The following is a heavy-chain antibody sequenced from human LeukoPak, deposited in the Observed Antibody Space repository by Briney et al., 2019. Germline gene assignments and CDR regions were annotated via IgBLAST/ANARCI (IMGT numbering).Heavy chain of an antibody. CDR1: GGSIRSGGDC. J-gene: IGHJ4*02. Sequence: PSETLSLTCTVSGGSIRSGGDCWSWIRQHPGKGLEWIGYIHYSESTYYNPSLRSRVTISVDTSKNQFSLKLNSVTAADTAVYFCARGHEDYDSSGYYRFDYWGQGTLVTVSS. D-gene: IGHD3-22*01. V-gene: IGHV4-31*03. CDR3: ARGHEDYDSSGYYRFDY. CDR2: IHYSEST.